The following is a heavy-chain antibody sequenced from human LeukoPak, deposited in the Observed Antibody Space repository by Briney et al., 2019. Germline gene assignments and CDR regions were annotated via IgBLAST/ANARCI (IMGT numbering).Heavy chain of an antibody. J-gene: IGHJ4*02. D-gene: IGHD5-24*01. CDR3: ARVSKMATITPLFDY. V-gene: IGHV4-59*01. Sequence: SETLSLTCTVSGGSISSYYWSWIRQPPGKGLEWIGYIYYSGSTNYNPSLKSRVTISVDTSKNQFSLKLSSVTAADTAVYYCARVSKMATITPLFDYWAREPWSPSPQ. CDR1: GGSISSYY. CDR2: IYYSGST.